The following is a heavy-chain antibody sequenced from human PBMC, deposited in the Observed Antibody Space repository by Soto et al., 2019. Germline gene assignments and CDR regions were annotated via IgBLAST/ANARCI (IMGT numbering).Heavy chain of an antibody. J-gene: IGHJ6*02. D-gene: IGHD2-15*01. CDR2: IYYSGST. V-gene: IGHV4-59*01. CDR1: GASITNYY. CDR3: ARSEVAATPCYYSDGIDV. Sequence: SETLSLTCTVSGASITNYYWSWIRQPPGKGLEWIAYIYYSGSTNYNPSLNSRVTISIDTSRTQFSLKLTSVTAADTAMYYCARSEVAATPCYYSDGIDVWGQGTTVTVSS.